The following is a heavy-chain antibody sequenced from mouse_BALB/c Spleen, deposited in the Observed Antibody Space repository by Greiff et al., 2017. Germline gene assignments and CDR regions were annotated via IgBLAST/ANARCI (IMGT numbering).Heavy chain of an antibody. CDR3: NAWGFAY. CDR2: IDPENGDT. J-gene: IGHJ3*01. V-gene: IGHV14-4*02. CDR1: GFNIKDYY. Sequence: EVQLQQSGAELVRSGASVKLSCTASGFNIKDYYMHWVKQRPEQGLEWIGWIDPENGDTEYAPKFQGKATMTADTSSNTAYLQLSSLTSEDTAVYYCNAWGFAYWGQGTLVTVSA.